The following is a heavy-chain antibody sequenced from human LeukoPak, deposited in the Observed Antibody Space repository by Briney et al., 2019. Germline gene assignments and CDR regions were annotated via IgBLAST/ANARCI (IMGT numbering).Heavy chain of an antibody. Sequence: SGGSLRLSCAASGFTVSTHYMNWVRQAPGKGLEWVSLIHSGGTTDYADSVKDRFTISRDYSKNTVNLQINSPRAEDTAVYYCARERRYCSGDNCYSGLDYWGQGTLVTVSS. CDR3: ARERRYCSGDNCYSGLDY. CDR2: IHSGGTT. J-gene: IGHJ4*02. D-gene: IGHD2-15*01. CDR1: GFTVSTHY. V-gene: IGHV3-53*01.